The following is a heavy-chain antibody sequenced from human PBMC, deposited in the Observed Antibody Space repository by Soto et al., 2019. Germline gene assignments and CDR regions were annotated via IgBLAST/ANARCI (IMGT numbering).Heavy chain of an antibody. V-gene: IGHV4-39*01. CDR3: ARHYGDYVVREFDY. J-gene: IGHJ4*02. CDR1: GGSISSSSYY. Sequence: QLQLQESGPGLVKPSETLSLTCTVSGGSISSSSYYWGWIRQPPGKGLEWIGSIYYSGSTYYNPSPKTRVTISVDTSKNQFSLRLSSVTAADTAVYYCARHYGDYVVREFDYWGQGTLVTVSS. CDR2: IYYSGST. D-gene: IGHD4-17*01.